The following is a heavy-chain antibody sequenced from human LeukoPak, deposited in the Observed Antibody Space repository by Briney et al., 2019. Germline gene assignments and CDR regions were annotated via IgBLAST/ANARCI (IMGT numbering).Heavy chain of an antibody. CDR1: GGSISSGSYY. J-gene: IGHJ4*02. Sequence: SETLSLTCTVSGGSISSGSYYWSWIRQPAGKGLEWIGRIYTSGSTNYNPSLKSRVTISVDTSKNQFSLKLSSVTAADTAVYYCARDRESRDGYNGYNLLGYWGQGTLVTVSS. D-gene: IGHD5-24*01. CDR3: ARDRESRDGYNGYNLLGY. CDR2: IYTSGST. V-gene: IGHV4-61*02.